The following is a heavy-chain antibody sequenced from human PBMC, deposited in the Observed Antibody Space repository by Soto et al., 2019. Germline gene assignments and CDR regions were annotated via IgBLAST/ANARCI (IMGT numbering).Heavy chain of an antibody. CDR2: IYHSGAT. J-gene: IGHJ4*01. CDR3: AREMSYYFDS. CDR1: GDSISRDGYS. Sequence: QVQLQESGSGLVKPSQTLVLTCTVSGDSISRDGYSWSWLRQPPGKGLEWIGYIYHSGATYHNPSLKSRVTTAVDKSKNQFFLRLASVTAAETAVYYCAREMSYYFDSWGHGTLVTVAS. V-gene: IGHV4-30-2*01.